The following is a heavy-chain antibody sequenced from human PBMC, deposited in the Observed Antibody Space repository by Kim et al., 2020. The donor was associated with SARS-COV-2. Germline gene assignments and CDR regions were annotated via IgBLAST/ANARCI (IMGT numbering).Heavy chain of an antibody. CDR3: AFEDILTGYYFGY. D-gene: IGHD3-9*01. J-gene: IGHJ4*02. V-gene: IGHV3-23*01. Sequence: YADSVKGRFTICRDNSKNALYLQMNSLRVEDTVVYYCAFEDILTGYYFGYWGQGTLVTVSS.